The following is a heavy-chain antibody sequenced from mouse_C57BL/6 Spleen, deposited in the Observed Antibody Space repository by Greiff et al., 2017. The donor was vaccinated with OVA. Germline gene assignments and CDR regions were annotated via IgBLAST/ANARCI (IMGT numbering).Heavy chain of an antibody. J-gene: IGHJ2*01. Sequence: EVKVVESGGGLVKPGGSLKLSCAASGFTFSDYGMHWVRQAPEKGLEWVAYISSGSSTIYYADTVKGRFTISRDNAKNTLFLQMTRLRSEDTAMYYCARRSYSNPFDYWGQGTTLTVSS. CDR3: ARRSYSNPFDY. CDR1: GFTFSDYG. D-gene: IGHD2-5*01. V-gene: IGHV5-17*01. CDR2: ISSGSSTI.